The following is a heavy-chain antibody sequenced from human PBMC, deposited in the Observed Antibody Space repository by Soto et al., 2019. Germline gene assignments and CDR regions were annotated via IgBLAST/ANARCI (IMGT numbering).Heavy chain of an antibody. V-gene: IGHV1-2*04. Sequence: ASVKVSCKASGYTFTGYYMHWVRQAPGQGLEWMGWINPNSGGTNYAQKFQGWVTMTRDTSISTAYMELSRLRSDDTAVYYCARDVSIAARPDYYYYGMDVWGQGTTVTV. J-gene: IGHJ6*02. D-gene: IGHD6-6*01. CDR2: INPNSGGT. CDR1: GYTFTGYY. CDR3: ARDVSIAARPDYYYYGMDV.